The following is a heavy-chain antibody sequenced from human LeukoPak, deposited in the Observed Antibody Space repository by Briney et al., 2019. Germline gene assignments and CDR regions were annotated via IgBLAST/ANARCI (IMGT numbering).Heavy chain of an antibody. Sequence: GGSLRLSCAASGFTFINYWMDWVRQAPGKGLEWVANIKQDGSEIYYVDSVKGRFTISRDNAKNSLYLQMNSLRAEDTAVYCCVRDRGWLVFEYRGQGTLVTVSS. CDR3: VRDRGWLVFEY. J-gene: IGHJ4*02. D-gene: IGHD6-19*01. V-gene: IGHV3-7*03. CDR2: IKQDGSEI. CDR1: GFTFINYW.